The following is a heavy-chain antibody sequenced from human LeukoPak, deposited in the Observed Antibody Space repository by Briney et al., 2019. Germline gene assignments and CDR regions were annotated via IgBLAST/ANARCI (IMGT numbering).Heavy chain of an antibody. CDR1: GYSFTSYW. Sequence: GESLKISCKGSGYSFTSYWIGWVRQMPGKGLEWMGIIYPGDSDTGYSPSFQGQVTISADKSISTAYLQWSSLKASDTAMYYCARHGDSSGYSQYNWFDPWGQGTLVTVSS. CDR2: IYPGDSDT. D-gene: IGHD3-22*01. CDR3: ARHGDSSGYSQYNWFDP. V-gene: IGHV5-51*01. J-gene: IGHJ5*02.